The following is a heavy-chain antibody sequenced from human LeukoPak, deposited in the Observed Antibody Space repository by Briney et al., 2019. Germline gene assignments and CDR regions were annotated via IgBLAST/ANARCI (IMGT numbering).Heavy chain of an antibody. V-gene: IGHV4-4*07. CDR1: GGSISSYY. Sequence: PSETLSLTCTVSGGSISSYYWSWIRQPAGKGLEWIGRIYTSGSTNYNPSLKSRVTMSVDTSKNQFSLKLSSVTAADTAVYYCAGDSGYPTRSEVVDYWGQGTLVTVSS. J-gene: IGHJ4*02. CDR3: AGDSGYPTRSEVVDY. CDR2: IYTSGST. D-gene: IGHD5-12*01.